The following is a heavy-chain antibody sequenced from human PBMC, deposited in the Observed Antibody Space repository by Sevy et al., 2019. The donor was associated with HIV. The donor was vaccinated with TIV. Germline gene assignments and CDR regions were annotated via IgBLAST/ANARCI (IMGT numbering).Heavy chain of an antibody. D-gene: IGHD1-26*01. CDR1: GFTVSSNY. CDR3: ARDGVGVPIWAFDI. J-gene: IGHJ3*02. CDR2: IYSGGST. Sequence: GGSLRLSCAASGFTVSSNYMSWVRQAPGKGLEWVSVIYSGGSTYYADSVKGRFTISRDNSKNTLYLQMNSLRAEDTAVYHCARDGVGVPIWAFDIWGQGTMVTVSS. V-gene: IGHV3-53*01.